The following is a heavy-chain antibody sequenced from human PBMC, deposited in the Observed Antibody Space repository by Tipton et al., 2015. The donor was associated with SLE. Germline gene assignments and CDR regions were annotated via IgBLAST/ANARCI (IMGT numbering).Heavy chain of an antibody. CDR1: GGSINSGDYS. J-gene: IGHJ3*02. CDR3: ARGEMDVFDI. CDR2: IFHSGNA. V-gene: IGHV4-30-2*01. Sequence: TLSLTCAVSGGSINSGDYSWSWIRQPPGKGLEWIGYIFHSGNAYYNPSLKSRVTISVDMSRNQFSLRLDSVTAADTALYYCARGEMDVFDIWGQATVVSVSS.